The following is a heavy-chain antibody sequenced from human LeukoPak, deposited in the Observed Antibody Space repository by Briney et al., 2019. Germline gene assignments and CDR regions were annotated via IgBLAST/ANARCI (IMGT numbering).Heavy chain of an antibody. Sequence: GGSLRLSCAASGFTFSSYWMSWVRQAPGKGLEWGANIKQDGSEKYYVDSVKGRFTISRDNAKNSLYLQMNSLRAEDTAVYYCARVYYDILTGYYKRYNWILFGYWGQGTLVTVSS. CDR2: IKQDGSEK. V-gene: IGHV3-7*04. CDR3: ARVYYDILTGYYKRYNWILFGY. CDR1: GFTFSSYW. D-gene: IGHD3-9*01. J-gene: IGHJ4*02.